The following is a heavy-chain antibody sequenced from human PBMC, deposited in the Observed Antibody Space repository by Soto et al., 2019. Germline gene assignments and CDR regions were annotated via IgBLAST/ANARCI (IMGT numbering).Heavy chain of an antibody. D-gene: IGHD2-2*01. CDR3: ARDPTPAATRPFDY. CDR1: GYTFTNYE. Sequence: ASVKVSCKASGYTFTNYEISWVRQAPGQGLEWMGWISAYNGNTNYAQKFQGRVTMTTDTSTSTAYMELRSLRSDDTAVYYCARDPTPAATRPFDYWGQGTLVTVSS. V-gene: IGHV1-18*04. CDR2: ISAYNGNT. J-gene: IGHJ4*03.